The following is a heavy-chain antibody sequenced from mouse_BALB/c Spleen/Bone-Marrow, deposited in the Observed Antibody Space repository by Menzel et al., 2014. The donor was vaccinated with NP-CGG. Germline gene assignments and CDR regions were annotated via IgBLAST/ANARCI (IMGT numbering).Heavy chain of an antibody. CDR1: GYTFTSYY. J-gene: IGHJ2*01. CDR2: IYPGNVNT. CDR3: ARWPYY. Sequence: VMLVESGPELVKPGASVRISCKASGYTFTSYYIHWVKQRHGQGLEWIGWIYPGNVNTKYNEKFKGKATLTADKSSSTAYMQLSSLTSEDSAVYFCARWPYYCGQGTTLTVSS. V-gene: IGHV1S56*01.